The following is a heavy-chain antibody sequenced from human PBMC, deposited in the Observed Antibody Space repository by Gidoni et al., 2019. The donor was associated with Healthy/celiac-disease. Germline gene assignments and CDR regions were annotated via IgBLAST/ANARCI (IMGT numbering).Heavy chain of an antibody. V-gene: IGHV3-23*01. CDR2: ISGSGGST. CDR1: GFTFSSYA. CDR3: AKGSRGSTGYYYYGMDV. D-gene: IGHD5-12*01. J-gene: IGHJ6*02. Sequence: EVQLLESGGGLVQPGGSLRLSCAASGFTFSSYAMSWVRQAPGKGLGWVSAISGSGGSTYYADSVKGRFTISRDNSKNTLYLQMNSLRAEDTAVYYCAKGSRGSTGYYYYGMDVWGQGTTVTVSS.